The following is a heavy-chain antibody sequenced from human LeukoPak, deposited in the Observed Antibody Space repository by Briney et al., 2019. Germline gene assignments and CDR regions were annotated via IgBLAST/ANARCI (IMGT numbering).Heavy chain of an antibody. CDR3: ARVLLCSWDWFDP. J-gene: IGHJ5*02. V-gene: IGHV3-74*01. CDR2: INPDGSTT. Sequence: PGGSLRLSCAASKFTFSSYWMHWVRQAPGKGLVWVSRINPDGSTTNYADSVKGRFTISRDNAKNTLYLQMNSLRAEDTAVYYCARVLLCSWDWFDPWGQGTLVTVSS. CDR1: KFTFSSYW. D-gene: IGHD3-10*02.